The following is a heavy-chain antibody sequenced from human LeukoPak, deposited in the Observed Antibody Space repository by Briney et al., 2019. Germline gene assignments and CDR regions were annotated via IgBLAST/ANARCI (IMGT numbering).Heavy chain of an antibody. CDR1: GGSINRSYW. V-gene: IGHV4-4*02. J-gene: IGHJ4*02. Sequence: SGTLSLTCAVSGGSINRSYWWSWVRQPPGQGLEWIGEIYHSGSTNYNPSLKSRVTISVDKSKNQFSLKLSSVTAADTAVYYCARARTLYSGGWFFWNDYWGQGTLVTVSS. D-gene: IGHD6-19*01. CDR3: ARARTLYSGGWFFWNDY. CDR2: IYHSGST.